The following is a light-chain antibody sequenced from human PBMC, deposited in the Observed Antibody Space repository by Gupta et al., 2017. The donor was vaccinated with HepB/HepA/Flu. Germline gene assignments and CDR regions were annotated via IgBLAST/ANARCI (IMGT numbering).Light chain of an antibody. CDR2: DVS. J-gene: IGLJ2*01. CDR1: SHDVGDYSY. CDR3: CSYAGSYTFV. V-gene: IGLV2-11*01. Sequence: QSAPTQPRPVSGSPGQAVTISCTGTSHDVGDYSYVSWYEQHPGKAPKLIIYDVSKRPSRVPDRFSGSKSGSTASLTISGLQPEDEADYYCCSYAGSYTFVFGGGTKLTVL.